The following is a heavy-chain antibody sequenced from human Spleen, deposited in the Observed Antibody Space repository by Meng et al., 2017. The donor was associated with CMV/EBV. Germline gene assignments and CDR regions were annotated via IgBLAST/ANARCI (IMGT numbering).Heavy chain of an antibody. J-gene: IGHJ4*02. CDR1: GFTFGSYS. D-gene: IGHD1-26*01. CDR3: ASAPGGGSYG. CDR2: ISSSSSYI. Sequence: GESLKISCAASGFTFGSYSMNWVRQAPGKGLEWVSSISSSSSYIYYADSVKGRFTISRDNAKNSLYLQMNSLRAEDTAVYYCASAPGGGSYGWGQGTLVTVSS. V-gene: IGHV3-21*01.